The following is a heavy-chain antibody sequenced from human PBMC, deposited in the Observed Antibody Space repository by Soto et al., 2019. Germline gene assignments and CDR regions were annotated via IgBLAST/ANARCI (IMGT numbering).Heavy chain of an antibody. CDR2: INPNSGGT. Sequence: ASVKVSCKASGYTFTGYYMHWVRQAPGQGLEWMGWINPNSGGTNYAQKFQGRVTMTRDTSISTAYMELSRLRSDDTAVYYCARAGYSYGYDYYYYYGMDVWGQGTTVTVS. D-gene: IGHD5-18*01. J-gene: IGHJ6*02. CDR3: ARAGYSYGYDYYYYYGMDV. CDR1: GYTFTGYY. V-gene: IGHV1-2*02.